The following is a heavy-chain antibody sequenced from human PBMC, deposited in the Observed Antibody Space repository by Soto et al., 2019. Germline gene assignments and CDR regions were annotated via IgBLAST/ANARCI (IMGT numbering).Heavy chain of an antibody. Sequence: QVQLVQSGAEVKKPGSSVKVSCKASGGTFSSYAISWVRQAPGQGLEWMGGIIAIFGTANYAQKFQGRVTITADNSTSTAYMELSSLRSEDTAVYYCARDEAVVVPAVLYYYYYGMDVWGQGTTVTVSS. J-gene: IGHJ6*02. V-gene: IGHV1-69*06. D-gene: IGHD2-2*01. CDR2: IIAIFGTA. CDR1: GGTFSSYA. CDR3: ARDEAVVVPAVLYYYYYGMDV.